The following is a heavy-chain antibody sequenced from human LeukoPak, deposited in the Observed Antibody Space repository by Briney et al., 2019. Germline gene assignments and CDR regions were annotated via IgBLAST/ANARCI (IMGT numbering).Heavy chain of an antibody. V-gene: IGHV4-59*01. CDR3: ASLSYNWNYDC. J-gene: IGHJ4*02. CDR1: GGSISSYY. D-gene: IGHD1-7*01. CDR2: IYYSGST. Sequence: SETLSLTCTVSGGSISSYYWSWIRQPPGKGLEWIGYIYYSGSTNYNPSLKSRVTISVDTSKNQFSLKLSSVTAADTAVYYCASLSYNWNYDCWGQGTLVTVSP.